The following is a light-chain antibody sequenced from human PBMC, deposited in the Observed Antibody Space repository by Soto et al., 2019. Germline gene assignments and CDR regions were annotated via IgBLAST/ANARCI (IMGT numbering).Light chain of an antibody. V-gene: IGKV1-27*01. Sequence: IQMTQSPSTLSASVGDRVTITCRASQGISNFLAWYQQKPGKVPTLLVYGASTFQSGAPSWFSGSGSGTDFSLTSSRLRPEDIASYYFQNYHSAPWTFGQGTTVDVK. J-gene: IGKJ1*01. CDR2: GAS. CDR3: QNYHSAPWT. CDR1: QGISNF.